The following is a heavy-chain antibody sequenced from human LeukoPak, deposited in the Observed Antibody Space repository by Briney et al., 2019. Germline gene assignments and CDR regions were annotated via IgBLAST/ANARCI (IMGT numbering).Heavy chain of an antibody. CDR2: ISISSNYI. D-gene: IGHD1-20*01. CDR1: GFTFSRYS. J-gene: IGHJ4*02. V-gene: IGHV3-21*01. CDR3: ARDTLHNWNY. Sequence: GGSLRLSCAASGFTFSRYSMNWVRQAPGKGLEWVSSISISSNYIYYADSVKGRFTISRDNAKNSLYLQVNSLRAEDTAVYYCARDTLHNWNYWGQGTLVTVSS.